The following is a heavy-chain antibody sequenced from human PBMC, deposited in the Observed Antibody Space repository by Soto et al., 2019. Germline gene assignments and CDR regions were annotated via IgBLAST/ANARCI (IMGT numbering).Heavy chain of an antibody. Sequence: QVQLVQSGAEVKKPGSSVKVSCKASGGTFSSYTISWVRQAPGQGLEWMGRIIPILGIANYAQKFQGRVTITADKSTSTAYMELSSLRSEDTAVYYCARVKYRGYDFGSWGQGTLVTVSS. CDR3: ARVKYRGYDFGS. V-gene: IGHV1-69*02. CDR1: GGTFSSYT. CDR2: IIPILGIA. J-gene: IGHJ5*02. D-gene: IGHD5-12*01.